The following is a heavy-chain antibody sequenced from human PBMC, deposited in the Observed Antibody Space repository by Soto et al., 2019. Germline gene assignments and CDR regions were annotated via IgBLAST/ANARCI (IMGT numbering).Heavy chain of an antibody. V-gene: IGHV4-34*12. D-gene: IGHD3-10*02. CDR3: ARSPLSYDYVRQTWREVGDSFDV. Sequence: SETLSLTCAIYNSSLGAFHWTWIRQPPGKGLEWIGELIHGGSTNYNPSLKSRVTFSLDTSKSQFSLHVMSVTAADTAVYYCARSPLSYDYVRQTWREVGDSFDVWGRGTSGTVSS. CDR2: LIHGGST. CDR1: NSSLGAFH. J-gene: IGHJ3*01.